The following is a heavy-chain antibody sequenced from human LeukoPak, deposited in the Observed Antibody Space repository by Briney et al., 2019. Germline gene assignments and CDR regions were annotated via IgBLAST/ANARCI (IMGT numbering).Heavy chain of an antibody. CDR1: GFTFSSYS. CDR2: ISSSSSYI. CDR3: ARYSSGWYSGKYFDY. V-gene: IGHV3-21*01. Sequence: GGSLRLSCAASGFTFSSYSMNWVRQAPGKGLEWVSSISSSSSYIYYADSVKGRFTISRDNAKNSLYLQMNSLRAEDTAVYYCARYSSGWYSGKYFDYWAREPWSPSPQ. D-gene: IGHD6-19*01. J-gene: IGHJ4*02.